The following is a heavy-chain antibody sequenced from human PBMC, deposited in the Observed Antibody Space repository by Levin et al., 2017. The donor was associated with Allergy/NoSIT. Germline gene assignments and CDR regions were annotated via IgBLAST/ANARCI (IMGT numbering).Heavy chain of an antibody. CDR2: ISWNSGSI. D-gene: IGHD1-26*01. CDR3: AKDIGWELLNNWFDP. J-gene: IGHJ5*02. Sequence: PGGSLRLSCAASGFTFDDYAMHWVRQAPGKGLEWVSGISWNSGSIGYADSVKGRFTISRDNAKNSLYLQMNSLRAEDTALYYCAKDIGWELLNNWFDPWGQGTLVTVSS. CDR1: GFTFDDYA. V-gene: IGHV3-9*01.